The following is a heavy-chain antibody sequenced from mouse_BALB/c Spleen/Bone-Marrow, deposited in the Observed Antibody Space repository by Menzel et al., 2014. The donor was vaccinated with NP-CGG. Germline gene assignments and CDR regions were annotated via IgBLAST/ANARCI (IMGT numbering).Heavy chain of an antibody. D-gene: IGHD1-1*01. CDR1: GYSFIGYT. Sequence: VHVKQSGPELVKPGASMKIACKASGYSFIGYTMNWVKQSHGKNLEWIGLINPYNGGTSYNQKFKGKATLTVDKSSSTAYMELLSLTSEDSAVYYCARDYYGSSYGFAYWGQGTLVTVSA. J-gene: IGHJ3*01. V-gene: IGHV1-18*01. CDR2: INPYNGGT. CDR3: ARDYYGSSYGFAY.